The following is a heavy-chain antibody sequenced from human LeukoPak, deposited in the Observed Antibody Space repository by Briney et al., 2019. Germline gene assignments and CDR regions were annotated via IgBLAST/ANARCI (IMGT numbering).Heavy chain of an antibody. V-gene: IGHV6-1*01. CDR1: GDSVSTNSVV. CDR3: ARISSPWSPRDAFDI. D-gene: IGHD1-26*01. J-gene: IGHJ3*02. CDR2: TYYRSEWYS. Sequence: SQTLSLTCAISGDSVSTNSVVWNWIRQSPSRGLEWLGRTYYRSEWYSDYAVSVKGQITINPDTSKNQFSLQLNSVTPEDTAVYYCARISSPWSPRDAFDIWGQGTMVTVSS.